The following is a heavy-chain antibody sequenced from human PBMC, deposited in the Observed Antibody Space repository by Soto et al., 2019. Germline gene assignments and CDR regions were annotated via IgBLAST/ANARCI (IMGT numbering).Heavy chain of an antibody. CDR2: ISPDNGNT. D-gene: IGHD1-26*01. CDR1: GYRFISYG. J-gene: IGHJ6*01. V-gene: IGHV1-18*01. CDR3: AREGSGGGGMDV. Sequence: QVQLVQSGSEVKKPGASVKVSCKASGYRFISYGLSWVRQAPGQGLEWMGWISPDNGNTNYAQKRQGRVTMTTETSTSTAYMELRSLRSDATAIYWCAREGSGGGGMDVWGQGTTVTVSS.